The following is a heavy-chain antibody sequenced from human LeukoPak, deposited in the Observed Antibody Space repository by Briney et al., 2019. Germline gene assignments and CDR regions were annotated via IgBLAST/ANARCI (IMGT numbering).Heavy chain of an antibody. CDR3: ARARSGSHAFDI. CDR2: ISSSSSYI. Sequence: PGGSLRLSCAASGFTFSSYSMNWVRQAPGKGLEWVSYISSSSSYIYYADSVKGRFTISRDNAKNSLYLQMNSLRAEDTAVYYCARARSGSHAFDIWGQGTMVTVSS. J-gene: IGHJ3*02. CDR1: GFTFSSYS. D-gene: IGHD3-10*01. V-gene: IGHV3-21*05.